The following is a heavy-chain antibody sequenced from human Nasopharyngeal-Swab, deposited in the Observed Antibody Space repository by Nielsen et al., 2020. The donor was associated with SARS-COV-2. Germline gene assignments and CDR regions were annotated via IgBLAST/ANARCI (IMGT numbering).Heavy chain of an antibody. Sequence: ASVTVSCQVSGYSLTELAMHWVRPAPGKGPEWMGGFDPQDDERFYAQRFQGRITMTEDTFTDTAYMELRSLKSEDTAIYYCATSRWEMFPEYWGQGTLVTVSS. D-gene: IGHD1-26*01. CDR3: ATSRWEMFPEY. CDR1: GYSLTELA. CDR2: FDPQDDER. J-gene: IGHJ4*02. V-gene: IGHV1-24*01.